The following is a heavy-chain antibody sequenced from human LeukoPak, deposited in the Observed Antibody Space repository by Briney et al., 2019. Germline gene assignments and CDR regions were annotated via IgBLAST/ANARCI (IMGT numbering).Heavy chain of an antibody. CDR2: INPNSGGT. CDR1: GYTFTGYY. D-gene: IGHD3-10*01. Sequence: ASVKVSCKASGYTFTGYYMHWVRQAPGQGLEWMGWINPNSGGTNYAQKFQGRVTMTRDTSISTAYMELSSLRSEDTAVYYCARVRGEGIKRYNWFDPWGQGTLVTVSS. CDR3: ARVRGEGIKRYNWFDP. V-gene: IGHV1-2*02. J-gene: IGHJ5*02.